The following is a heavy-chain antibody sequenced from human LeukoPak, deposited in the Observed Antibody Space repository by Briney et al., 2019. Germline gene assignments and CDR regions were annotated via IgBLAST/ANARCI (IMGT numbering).Heavy chain of an antibody. D-gene: IGHD4-23*01. Sequence: GGSLRLSCVASGFSFSGYSMNWVRQAPGKGLEWVSSISRDSITYTYYADSVKGRFTISRANTKDSLYLQMNSLRAEDTAVYYCVRPGINDYGGNFDYGGQGALVTVS. J-gene: IGHJ4*02. CDR3: VRPGINDYGGNFDY. CDR1: GFSFSGYS. V-gene: IGHV3-21*03. CDR2: ISRDSITYT.